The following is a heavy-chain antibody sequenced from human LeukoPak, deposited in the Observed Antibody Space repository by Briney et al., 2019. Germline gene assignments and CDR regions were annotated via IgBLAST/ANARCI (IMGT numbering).Heavy chain of an antibody. J-gene: IGHJ4*02. D-gene: IGHD6-19*01. CDR1: GFTFSSYA. CDR2: ISGSGGST. CDR3: AKGWFSGWYF. V-gene: IGHV3-23*01. Sequence: GGSLRLSCAASGFTFSSYAMRWVRQAPGKGLEWVSAISGSGGSTYYADSMKGRFTISRDNSKNTLYLQMNSLRAEDTAVYYCAKGWFSGWYFWGQGTLVTVSS.